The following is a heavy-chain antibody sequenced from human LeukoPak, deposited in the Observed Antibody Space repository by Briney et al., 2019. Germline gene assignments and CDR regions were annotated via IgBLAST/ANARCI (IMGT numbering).Heavy chain of an antibody. CDR2: INYSGNT. V-gene: IGHV4-59*05. Sequence: SETLSLTCSVSGGSISTYYWSWIRQPPGKGLEWIGSINYSGNTYYNPSLKSRVTISVDTSKNQFSLKLSSVTAADTALYYCARHGTISSESYFDYWGQGALVTVSS. D-gene: IGHD1-14*01. J-gene: IGHJ4*02. CDR1: GGSISTYY. CDR3: ARHGTISSESYFDY.